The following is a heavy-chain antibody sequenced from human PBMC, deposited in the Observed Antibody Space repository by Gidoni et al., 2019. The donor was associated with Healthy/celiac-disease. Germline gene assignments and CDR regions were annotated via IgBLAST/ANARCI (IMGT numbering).Heavy chain of an antibody. Sequence: EVQLVESGGGLVQPGGSLRPSCDAPGFTFSSYEMNWVRQAPGKGLEWVSYISSSGSTIYYADSVKGRFTISRDNAKNSLYLQMNSLRAEDTAVYYCARDYYDSSGYYRDYWGQGTLVTVSS. D-gene: IGHD3-22*01. CDR1: GFTFSSYE. J-gene: IGHJ4*02. CDR3: ARDYYDSSGYYRDY. CDR2: ISSSGSTI. V-gene: IGHV3-48*03.